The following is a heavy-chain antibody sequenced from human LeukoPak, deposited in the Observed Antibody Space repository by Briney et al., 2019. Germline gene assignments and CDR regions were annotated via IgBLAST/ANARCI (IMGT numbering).Heavy chain of an antibody. Sequence: ASVKVSCKASGYTFTSYAMHWVRQAPGQRLEWMGGIIPIFGTANYAQKFQGRVTITTDESTSTAYMELNSLRAEDTAVYHCVKSAGKDGYRDVFDIWGQGTVVTVSS. CDR1: GYTFTSYA. V-gene: IGHV1-69*05. CDR2: IIPIFGTA. CDR3: VKSAGKDGYRDVFDI. J-gene: IGHJ3*02. D-gene: IGHD5-24*01.